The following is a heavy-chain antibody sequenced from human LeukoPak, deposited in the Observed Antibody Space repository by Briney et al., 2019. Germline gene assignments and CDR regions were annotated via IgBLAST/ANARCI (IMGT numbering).Heavy chain of an antibody. Sequence: PGGSLRLSCVASGFTFSTYGMHWVRQAPGRGLEWVAFIRYDGSNKYYVDSLKGRFTISKDNSKNTLYLQMNSLRAEDTAFYYCAKDISGSWSIDYWGQGTLVTVSS. CDR2: IRYDGSNK. CDR1: GFTFSTYG. CDR3: AKDISGSWSIDY. V-gene: IGHV3-30*02. D-gene: IGHD6-13*01. J-gene: IGHJ4*02.